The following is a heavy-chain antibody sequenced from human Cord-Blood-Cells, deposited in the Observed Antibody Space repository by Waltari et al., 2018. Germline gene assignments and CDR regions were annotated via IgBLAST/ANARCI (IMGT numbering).Heavy chain of an antibody. D-gene: IGHD3-16*01. CDR3: AREVRGGSGNWFDP. V-gene: IGHV3-33*01. J-gene: IGHJ5*02. CDR2: IWYDGSNK. CDR1: GFTFSSYG. Sequence: QVQLVESGGGVVQPGRSLRLSCAASGFTFSSYGMHWVRPAPGKGLEWVAVIWYDGSNKYYADSVKGRFTISRDNSKNTLYLQMNSLRAEDTAVYYCAREVRGGSGNWFDPWGQGTLVTVSS.